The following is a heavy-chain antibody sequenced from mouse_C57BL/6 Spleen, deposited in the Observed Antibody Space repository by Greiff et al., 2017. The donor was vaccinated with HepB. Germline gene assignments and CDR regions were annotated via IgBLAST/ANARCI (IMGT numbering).Heavy chain of an antibody. CDR2: IYPGDGDT. CDR1: GYAFSSSW. CDR3: ARDYGSPFFDY. V-gene: IGHV1-82*01. J-gene: IGHJ2*01. D-gene: IGHD1-1*01. Sequence: VQLQQSGPELVKPGASVKISCKASGYAFSSSWMNWVKQRPGKGLEWIGRIYPGDGDTNYNGKFKGKATLTADKSSSTAYMQLSSLTSEDSAVYFCARDYGSPFFDYWGQGTTLTVSS.